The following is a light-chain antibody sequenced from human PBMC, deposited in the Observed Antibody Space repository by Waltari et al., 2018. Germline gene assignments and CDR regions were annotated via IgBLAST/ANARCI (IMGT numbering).Light chain of an antibody. V-gene: IGLV1-47*01. CDR1: NSNIGNNY. J-gene: IGLJ3*02. CDR2: RDD. Sequence: QSVLTQPPSASGTPGQRVTIPCSGRNSNIGNNYVSWYQQLPGTAPKLLIYRDDQRPSWVPDRFSGSKSGTSASLAISGLRSEDEADYYCAAWDGSLSGVFGAGTKLTVL. CDR3: AAWDGSLSGV.